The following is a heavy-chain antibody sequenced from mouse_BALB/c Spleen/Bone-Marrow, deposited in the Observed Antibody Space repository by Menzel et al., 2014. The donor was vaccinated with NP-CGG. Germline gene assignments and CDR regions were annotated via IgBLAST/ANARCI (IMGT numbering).Heavy chain of an antibody. CDR2: ISDGSSTI. V-gene: IGHV5-17*02. Sequence: EVQLQQSGGGLVQPGGSRQLSCAASGFTFSSFGMHWVRQVPEKGLEWVAYISDGSSTIYYADTVKGRFTISRDNPKNTLFLQMTSLRSEDTAMYYCARLDVGGYWGQDTTLTVSS. CDR1: GFTFSSFG. CDR3: ARLDVGGY. J-gene: IGHJ2*01.